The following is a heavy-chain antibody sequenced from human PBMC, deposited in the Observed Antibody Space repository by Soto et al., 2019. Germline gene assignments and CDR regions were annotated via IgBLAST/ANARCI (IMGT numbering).Heavy chain of an antibody. D-gene: IGHD2-8*01. CDR3: ASGTNGAFFVY. CDR2: ISSRRSTI. Sequence: QVQLGESGGGLVKPGGSLRLSCAASGFTFSDYYMSWIRQAPGKGLEWVSYISSRRSTIFYADSVKGRFTISRDNVKNSLYLQMNSLRAEDTAVYYCASGTNGAFFVYWGQGILVTVSS. J-gene: IGHJ4*02. V-gene: IGHV3-11*01. CDR1: GFTFSDYY.